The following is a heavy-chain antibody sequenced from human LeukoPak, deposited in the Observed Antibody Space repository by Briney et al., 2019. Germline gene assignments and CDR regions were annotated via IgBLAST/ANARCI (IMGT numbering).Heavy chain of an antibody. D-gene: IGHD2-15*01. J-gene: IGHJ6*02. V-gene: IGHV4-59*01. CDR3: AREKRSGPHYYYGMDV. CDR1: GGSISSYY. Sequence: SETLSLTCTVSGGSISSYYWSWIRQPPGKGLEWIGYIYYGGSTNYSPSLKSRVTISVDTSKNQFSLKLSSVTAADTAVYYCAREKRSGPHYYYGMDVWGQGTTVTVSS. CDR2: IYYGGST.